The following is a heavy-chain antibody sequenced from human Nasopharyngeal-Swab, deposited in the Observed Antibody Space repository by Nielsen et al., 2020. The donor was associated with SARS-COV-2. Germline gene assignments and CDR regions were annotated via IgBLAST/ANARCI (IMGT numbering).Heavy chain of an antibody. V-gene: IGHV3-23*01. J-gene: IGHJ5*02. Sequence: GESLKISCAASGFTFSWHWMHWVRHAPGKGLEWVSGMSGRGDNTYYAESVKGRFTISRDTSKNTLYLQMNGLRAEDTAVYYCAKDSGAGFCDDGSCFPTNHWGQGTLVTVSS. CDR2: MSGRGDNT. CDR3: AKDSGAGFCDDGSCFPTNH. D-gene: IGHD2-15*01. CDR1: GFTFSWHW.